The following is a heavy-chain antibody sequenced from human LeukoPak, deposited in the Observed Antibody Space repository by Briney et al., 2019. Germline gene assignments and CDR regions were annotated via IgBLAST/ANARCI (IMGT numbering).Heavy chain of an antibody. CDR3: ARDYSSGWYYFDY. Sequence: PGGSLRLSCAASGFTFSNYYMSWIRQAPGKGLEWVSHISSSGSTIYYADSVKGRFTISRDNAKNSLYLQMNSLRGEDTAIYYCARDYSSGWYYFDYWGQGTLVTVSS. V-gene: IGHV3-11*01. J-gene: IGHJ4*02. D-gene: IGHD6-19*01. CDR2: ISSSGSTI. CDR1: GFTFSNYY.